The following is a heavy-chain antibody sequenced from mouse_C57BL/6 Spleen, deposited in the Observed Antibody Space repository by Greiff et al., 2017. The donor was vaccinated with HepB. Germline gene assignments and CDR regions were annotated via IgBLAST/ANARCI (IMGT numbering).Heavy chain of an antibody. V-gene: IGHV1-18*01. CDR2: INPNNGGT. CDR1: GYTFTDYN. D-gene: IGHD1-1*01. J-gene: IGHJ1*03. Sequence: EVQLQQSGPELVKPGASVKIPCKASGYTFTDYNMDWVKQSHGKSLEWIGDINPNNGGTIYNQKFKGKATLTVDKSSGTAYMELRSLTSEDTAVYYCAKGSSSYWYFDVWGTGTTVTVSS. CDR3: AKGSSSYWYFDV.